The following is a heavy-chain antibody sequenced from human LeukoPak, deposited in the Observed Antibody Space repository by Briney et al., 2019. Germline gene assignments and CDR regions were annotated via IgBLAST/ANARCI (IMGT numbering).Heavy chain of an antibody. V-gene: IGHV4-39*01. CDR3: ARLHPYYFDY. CDR2: IYYSGST. J-gene: IGHJ4*02. Sequence: SETLSLTCTVSGGSISSSSYYWGWIRQPPGKGLEWIGSIYYSGSTYYNPSLKSRVTISVETSKNQFSLKLSSVTAADTTVYYCARLHPYYFDYWGQGTLVTVSS. CDR1: GGSISSSSYY.